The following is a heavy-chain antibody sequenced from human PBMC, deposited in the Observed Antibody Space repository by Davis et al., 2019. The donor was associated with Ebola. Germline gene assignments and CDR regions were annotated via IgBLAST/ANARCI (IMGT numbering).Heavy chain of an antibody. J-gene: IGHJ3*02. CDR2: INHSGRT. CDR1: GGSFSGYY. Sequence: MPSETLSLPCAVYGGSFSGYYCSWIRQPPGKGLEWIGEINHSGRTNYNPSLKSLVTISVDTSKNQFSLKLSSVTAADTAVYYCAREGYCSGGSCYGVDHAFDIWGQGTMVTVSS. D-gene: IGHD2-15*01. CDR3: AREGYCSGGSCYGVDHAFDI. V-gene: IGHV4-34*01.